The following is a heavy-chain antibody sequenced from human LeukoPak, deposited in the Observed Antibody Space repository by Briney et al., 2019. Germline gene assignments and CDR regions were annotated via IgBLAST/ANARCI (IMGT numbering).Heavy chain of an antibody. V-gene: IGHV1-69*05. Sequence: SSVKVSCKASGGTFSSYAISWVRQAPGQGLEWMGGIIPIFGTANYAQKSQGRVTITTDESTSTAYMELSSLRSEDTAVYYCARAPGRYYYMDVWGKGTTVTVSS. J-gene: IGHJ6*03. CDR3: ARAPGRYYYMDV. D-gene: IGHD1-1*01. CDR2: IIPIFGTA. CDR1: GGTFSSYA.